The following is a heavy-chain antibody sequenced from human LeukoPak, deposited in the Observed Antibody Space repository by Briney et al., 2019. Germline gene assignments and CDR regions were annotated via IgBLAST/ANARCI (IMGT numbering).Heavy chain of an antibody. CDR1: GGSISSYY. CDR2: IYTSGST. J-gene: IGHJ4*02. V-gene: IGHV4-4*07. D-gene: IGHD3-22*01. Sequence: PSETLSLTCTVSGGSISSYYWSWIRQPAGKGLEWIGRIYTSGSTNYNPYLKSRVTMSVDTSKDQFSLKLSSVTAADTAVYYCARDSYDSSGYYYVGYWGQGTLVTVSS. CDR3: ARDSYDSSGYYYVGY.